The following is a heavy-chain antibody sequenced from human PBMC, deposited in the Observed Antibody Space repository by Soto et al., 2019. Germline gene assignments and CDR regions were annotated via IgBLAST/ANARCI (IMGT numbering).Heavy chain of an antibody. CDR3: ARDGQQQLVLFYYGMDV. CDR2: ISAYNGNT. D-gene: IGHD6-13*01. Sequence: ASVKVSCKASGYTFTSYGISWVRQAPGQGLEWMGWISAYNGNTNYAQKLQGRVTMTTDTSTNTAYMELRSLRSDETAVYYWARDGQQQLVLFYYGMDVWGQGTTVTVSS. V-gene: IGHV1-18*01. CDR1: GYTFTSYG. J-gene: IGHJ6*02.